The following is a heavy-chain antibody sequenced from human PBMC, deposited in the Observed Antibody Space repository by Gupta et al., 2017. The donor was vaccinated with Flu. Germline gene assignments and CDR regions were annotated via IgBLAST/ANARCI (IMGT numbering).Heavy chain of an antibody. V-gene: IGHV1-2*02. D-gene: IGHD3-22*01. CDR2: INPNSGGT. J-gene: IGHJ4*02. CDR1: GYTFTGYY. CDR3: AYYKAGTYYFDN. Sequence: QVQLVRSGAEVKKPGASVTVSCKASGYTFTGYYIHWVRQAPGQGLEWMGWINPNSGGTNYAQKFQGRVTMTRDTSISTANMELSSLRSDDTAVYYCAYYKAGTYYFDNWGQGTLVTVSS.